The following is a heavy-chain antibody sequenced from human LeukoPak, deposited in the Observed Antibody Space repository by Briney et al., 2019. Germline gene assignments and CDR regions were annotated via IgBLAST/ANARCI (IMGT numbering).Heavy chain of an antibody. V-gene: IGHV1-24*01. CDR2: FDPEDGET. Sequence: ASVKVSCKVSGYTLTELSMHWVRQAPGKGLEWMGGFDPEDGETIYAQKFQGRVTITADESTSTAYMELSSLRSEDTAVYYCARSPRGFLEWSQRDDAFDIWGQGTMVTVSS. J-gene: IGHJ3*02. CDR3: ARSPRGFLEWSQRDDAFDI. CDR1: GYTLTELS. D-gene: IGHD3-3*01.